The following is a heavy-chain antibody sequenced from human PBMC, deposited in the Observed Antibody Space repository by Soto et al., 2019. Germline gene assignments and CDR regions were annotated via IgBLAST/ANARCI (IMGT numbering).Heavy chain of an antibody. CDR2: MNPNSGNT. J-gene: IGHJ5*02. CDR1: GYTFTSYH. V-gene: IGHV1-8*01. Sequence: QVQLVQSGAEVKKPRASVKVSCKGSGYTFTSYHINWVRQATGQGLEWMGWMNPNSGNTGYAQTLQGRVTMTWDTSISTASMELSSLRFEDTAMYYCARGHISSTKNWLDPWGQGTLVTVSS. D-gene: IGHD6-6*01. CDR3: ARGHISSTKNWLDP.